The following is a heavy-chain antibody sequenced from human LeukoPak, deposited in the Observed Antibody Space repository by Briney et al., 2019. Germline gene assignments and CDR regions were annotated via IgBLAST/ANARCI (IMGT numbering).Heavy chain of an antibody. CDR3: ARDYSSSSGHGFGP. CDR2: ISSSGSTI. CDR1: GFTFSSYE. Sequence: GGSLRLSCAASGFTFSSYEMNWVRQAPGKGLEWVSYISSSGSTIYYADSVKGRFTISRDNAKNSLYLQMNSLRAEDTAVYYCARDYSSSSGHGFGPWGQGTLVTVSS. J-gene: IGHJ5*02. D-gene: IGHD6-6*01. V-gene: IGHV3-48*03.